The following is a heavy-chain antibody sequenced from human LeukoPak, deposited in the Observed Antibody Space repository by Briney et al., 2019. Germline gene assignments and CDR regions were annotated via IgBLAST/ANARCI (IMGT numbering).Heavy chain of an antibody. CDR1: GYSIRSYY. V-gene: IGHV4-59*08. Sequence: SETVSLTCNVSGYSIRSYYWSWLRQPPGKGLEWIAYISHNRTTNYNPSLKSRVIISVDTSNHQFSLTQRSVTAADTDVYYCARHLDYDSGGYFYPYCDDWGQGTLVTVSS. J-gene: IGHJ4*02. CDR2: ISHNRTT. D-gene: IGHD3-22*01. CDR3: ARHLDYDSGGYFYPYCDD.